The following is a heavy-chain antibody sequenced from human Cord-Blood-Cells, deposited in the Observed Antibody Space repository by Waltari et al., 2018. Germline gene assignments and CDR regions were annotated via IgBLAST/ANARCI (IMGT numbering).Heavy chain of an antibody. CDR1: GYTLPELT. D-gene: IGHD3-10*01. CDR2: FDPEDGET. V-gene: IGHV1-24*01. Sequence: QVQLLQSGAEVNKTGASVKVFCTVSGYTLPELTMHWVRQGPGKGLEWMGGFDPEDGETIYAQKFQGRVTMTEDTSTDTAYMELSSLRSEDTAVYYCATDRRIYGSGSYYNYWGQGTLVTVSS. CDR3: ATDRRIYGSGSYYNY. J-gene: IGHJ4*02.